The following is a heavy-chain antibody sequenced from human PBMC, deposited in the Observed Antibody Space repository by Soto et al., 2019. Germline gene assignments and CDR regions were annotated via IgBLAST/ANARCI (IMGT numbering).Heavy chain of an antibody. CDR3: TTAYSSGLDH. D-gene: IGHD3-22*01. CDR2: IKSKSDGGTT. Sequence: EVHLVESGGGLVEPGGSLGLSCAASGFTFSSAWMNWVRQAPGKGLEWVGRIKSKSDGGTTDYAAPVKGRFTISRADSENTVYLQMTGLKTEDTAFYYCTTAYSSGLDHWGQGTLVTVSS. CDR1: GFTFSSAW. J-gene: IGHJ4*02. V-gene: IGHV3-15*07.